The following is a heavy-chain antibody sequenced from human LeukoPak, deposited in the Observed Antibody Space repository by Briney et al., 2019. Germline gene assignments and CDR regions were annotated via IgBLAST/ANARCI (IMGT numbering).Heavy chain of an antibody. CDR2: IYDSGST. Sequence: KPSETLSLTCTVSGGSFSSYYWTWIRQPPGKALEWIGYIYDSGSTNYNPSLKSRVTISVDTSKNQVSLNLSSVTAADTAVYYCARGRTYYDSSGYYLYFDYWGQGTPVTVSS. CDR1: GGSFSSYY. V-gene: IGHV4-59*01. D-gene: IGHD3-22*01. J-gene: IGHJ4*02. CDR3: ARGRTYYDSSGYYLYFDY.